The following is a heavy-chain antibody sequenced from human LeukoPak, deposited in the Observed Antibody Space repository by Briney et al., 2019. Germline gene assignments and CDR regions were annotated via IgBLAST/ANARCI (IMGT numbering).Heavy chain of an antibody. V-gene: IGHV3-30*18. CDR3: AKDRGYGEHEPFES. D-gene: IGHD4/OR15-4a*01. Sequence: GGSLRLSCTTSGFTFSIYGMHWVRQAPGKGLEWVAVSAHDEVGKQFADSVKGRFTLSRDNSRDSVHLQMNRLRDEDTAVYYCAKDRGYGEHEPFESWGQGSLVTVSS. J-gene: IGHJ4*02. CDR2: SAHDEVGK. CDR1: GFTFSIYG.